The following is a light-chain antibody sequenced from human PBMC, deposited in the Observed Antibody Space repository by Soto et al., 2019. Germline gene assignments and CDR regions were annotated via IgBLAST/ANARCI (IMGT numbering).Light chain of an antibody. Sequence: QSALTQPAALSGSLGQWITISCLGTSSAIGPYNFVSWYQQHPGKAPKLMLYDVNIRPSGVSNRFSGSKSGNTASLTISGLQAEDEADYYCTSWTTSTTMIFGGGTQLTVL. CDR3: TSWTTSTTMI. J-gene: IGLJ2*01. V-gene: IGLV2-14*03. CDR2: DVN. CDR1: SSAIGPYNF.